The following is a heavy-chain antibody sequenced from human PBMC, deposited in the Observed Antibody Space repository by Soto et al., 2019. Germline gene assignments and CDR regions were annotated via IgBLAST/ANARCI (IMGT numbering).Heavy chain of an antibody. CDR3: GGGGGGSTG. CDR2: IIPIFGTA. D-gene: IGHD4-17*01. V-gene: IGHV1-69*12. CDR1: GGTFSSYA. J-gene: IGHJ4*02. Sequence: QVQLVQSGAEVKKPGSSVKVSCKASGGTFSSYAISWVRQAPGQGLEWMGGIIPIFGTANHAQKFQGRVKYTGDESTSTAYMGRERLEFGDTAGFYWGGGGGGSTGWGQGTLVTVSS.